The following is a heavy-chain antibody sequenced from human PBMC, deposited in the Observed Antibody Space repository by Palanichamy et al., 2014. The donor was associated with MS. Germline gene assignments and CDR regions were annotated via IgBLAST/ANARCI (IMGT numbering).Heavy chain of an antibody. CDR3: ARQGGSSWHGDY. J-gene: IGHJ4*02. D-gene: IGHD6-13*01. Sequence: QLQLQESGPGLVKPSETLSLTCTVSGGSISSSSYYWGWIRQPPGKGLEWIGSIYYSGSTYYNPSLKSRVTISVDTSKNQFSLKLSSVTAADTAVYYCARQGGSSWHGDYWGQGTLVTVSS. CDR2: IYYSGST. V-gene: IGHV4-39*01. CDR1: GGSISSSSYY.